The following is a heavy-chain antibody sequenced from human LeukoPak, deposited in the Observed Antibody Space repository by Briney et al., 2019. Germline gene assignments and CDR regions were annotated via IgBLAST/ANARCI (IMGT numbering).Heavy chain of an antibody. CDR1: GFTFSGYS. J-gene: IGHJ4*02. CDR3: AREVSEGFDF. Sequence: GGSLSLSCTASGFTFSGYSMNWIRKAPGKGLEWVSSFGTRSTSIYHAGSVKGRFAISRDNAKNSLYLQMNSLRAEDTALYYCAREVSEGFDFWGQGTLVTVSS. V-gene: IGHV3-21*01. D-gene: IGHD3-22*01. CDR2: FGTRSTSI.